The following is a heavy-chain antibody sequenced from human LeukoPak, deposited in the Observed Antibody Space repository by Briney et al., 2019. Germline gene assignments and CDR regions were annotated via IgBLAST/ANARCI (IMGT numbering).Heavy chain of an antibody. J-gene: IGHJ4*02. V-gene: IGHV2-70*11. D-gene: IGHD3-22*01. CDR2: IDWDNDK. Sequence: SGPALVKPTQPLTLTCTFSGFSLSTSGMCVSWIRQPPGKALEWLARIDWDNDKYYNTSPKTRLTISKDTSKNQVVLIMTNMDPVDTATYYCARIIYYDSSGYIFDYWGQGTLVTVSS. CDR3: ARIIYYDSSGYIFDY. CDR1: GFSLSTSGMC.